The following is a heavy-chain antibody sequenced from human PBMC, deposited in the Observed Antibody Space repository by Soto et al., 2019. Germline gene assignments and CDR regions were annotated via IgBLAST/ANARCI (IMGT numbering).Heavy chain of an antibody. CDR2: INPTSGDT. CDR1: GVTFSDYF. CDR3: ARVGGSSELNYGMDV. Sequence: ASVEVSCKASGVTFSDYFMHWVRQAPGQGLEWMGWINPTSGDTNYAQKFQGWVTMTRDTSISTAYMELSRLRSDDTAVYYCARVGGSSELNYGMDVWGQGTTVTVSS. D-gene: IGHD6-6*01. V-gene: IGHV1-2*04. J-gene: IGHJ6*02.